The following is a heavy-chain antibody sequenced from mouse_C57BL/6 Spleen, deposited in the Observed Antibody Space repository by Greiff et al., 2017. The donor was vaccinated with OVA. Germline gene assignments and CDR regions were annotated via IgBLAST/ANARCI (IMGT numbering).Heavy chain of an antibody. Sequence: LVEPGASVMISCKASGYAFSSSWLNWVKQRTGKGLEWIGRIYPGDGDINYNGKFKGKATLTEDKSSSTAYMQLSSLSSDDSAVYFCARDTTRAMDYWGQGTSGTVSS. CDR3: ARDTTRAMDY. V-gene: IGHV1-82*01. D-gene: IGHD1-1*01. J-gene: IGHJ4*01. CDR2: IYPGDGDI. CDR1: GYAFSSSW.